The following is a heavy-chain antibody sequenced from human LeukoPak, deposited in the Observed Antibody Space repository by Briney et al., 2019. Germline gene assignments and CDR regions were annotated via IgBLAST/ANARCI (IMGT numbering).Heavy chain of an antibody. J-gene: IGHJ4*02. Sequence: PGGSLRLSCAASGFTFSSYWMYWVRQAPGKGLEWIGSMYYRGSTYYNPSLKSRVTLSVDTPKNQFSLKLSSVTAADTAVYYCARHGRDGYNYGPVVYYWGQGTLVTVSS. CDR2: MYYRGST. CDR1: GFTFSSYW. V-gene: IGHV4-39*01. CDR3: ARHGRDGYNYGPVVYY. D-gene: IGHD5-24*01.